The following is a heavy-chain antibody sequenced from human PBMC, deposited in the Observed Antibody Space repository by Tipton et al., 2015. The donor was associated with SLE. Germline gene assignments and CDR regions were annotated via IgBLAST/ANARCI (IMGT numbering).Heavy chain of an antibody. J-gene: IGHJ2*01. Sequence: SLRLSCAASGFTFDDYTMHWVRQAPGKGLEWVSLISWDVSSTYYADSVKGRFTISRDNSKNSLYPQMNSLRTGDTALYYCARATHSSGWYIDLWGRGTLVTVSS. CDR1: GFTFDDYT. V-gene: IGHV3-43*01. CDR2: ISWDVSST. D-gene: IGHD6-19*01. CDR3: ARATHSSGWYIDL.